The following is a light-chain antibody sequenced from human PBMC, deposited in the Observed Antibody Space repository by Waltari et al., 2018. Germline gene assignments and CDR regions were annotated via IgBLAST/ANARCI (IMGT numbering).Light chain of an antibody. Sequence: QSVLTQPPSASGTPGQSVTISCSGTNSDVGGYNYVSWYQQYPGKAPRLMIYDVTKRPSGVSNRFSGSKSGNTASLTISGLQAEDEADYYCSSYTSSGTLRIFGGGTKVTAL. V-gene: IGLV2-14*01. CDR3: SSYTSSGTLRI. J-gene: IGLJ2*01. CDR2: DVT. CDR1: NSDVGGYNY.